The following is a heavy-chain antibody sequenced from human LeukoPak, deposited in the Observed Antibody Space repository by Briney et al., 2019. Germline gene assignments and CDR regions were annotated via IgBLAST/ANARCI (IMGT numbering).Heavy chain of an antibody. CDR1: GTSIITSY. J-gene: IGHJ4*02. Sequence: SETLSLTCTVSGTSIITSYWSWIRQFPGKGLEWIGFIDSSGHTDSNPSLSGRVTISIDTSKNQFFRRLTSVTAADTAVYYCAKGFYDSRLNSNPFDFWGRGTLVTVSS. V-gene: IGHV4-4*09. D-gene: IGHD5/OR15-5a*01. CDR3: AKGFYDSRLNSNPFDF. CDR2: IDSSGHT.